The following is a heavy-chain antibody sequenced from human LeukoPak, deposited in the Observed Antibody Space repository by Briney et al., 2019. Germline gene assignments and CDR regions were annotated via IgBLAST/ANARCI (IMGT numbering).Heavy chain of an antibody. D-gene: IGHD2-8*01. CDR1: GYNFISYY. CDR3: AREDVVLVDAVRYYYYGMDV. Sequence: GASVKVSCKASGYNFISYYMYWVRQAPGQGLEWMGIINPSGGSTSYAQKFQDRVTMTRDTSTSTVYMELSSLKSEDTAVYYCAREDVVLVDAVRYYYYGMDVWGQGTTVTVSS. CDR2: INPSGGST. V-gene: IGHV1-46*01. J-gene: IGHJ6*02.